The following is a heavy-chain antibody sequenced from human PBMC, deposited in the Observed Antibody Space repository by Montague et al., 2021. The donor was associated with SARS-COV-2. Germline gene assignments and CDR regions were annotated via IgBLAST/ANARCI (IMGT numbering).Heavy chain of an antibody. CDR3: ARPSCSSTSCYGPLWY. V-gene: IGHV4-34*01. D-gene: IGHD2-2*01. J-gene: IGHJ4*02. CDR1: GESFSGYY. Sequence: SQSQSLTYAVYGESFSGYYWGWIRQPPGKGLEWIGEINHSGSTNSNPSLKSRLTISVDTSKNQFSLKLSSVTAADTAVYYCARPSCSSTSCYGPLWYWGQGTLVTVSS. CDR2: INHSGST.